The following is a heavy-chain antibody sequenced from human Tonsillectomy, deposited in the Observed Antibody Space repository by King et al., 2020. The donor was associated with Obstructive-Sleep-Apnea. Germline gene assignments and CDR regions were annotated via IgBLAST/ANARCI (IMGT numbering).Heavy chain of an antibody. CDR1: GGSISSGGYS. Sequence: LQLQESGSGLVKPSQTLSLTCAVSGGSISSGGYSWSWIRQPPGKGLEWIGYIYLSGSIYYNPSLESRVTISVDRSKNQFSLKLSSVTAADTAVYYCARTYYDILTGHPHYFDYWDQGTLVTVSS. CDR3: ARTYYDILTGHPHYFDY. CDR2: IYLSGSI. J-gene: IGHJ4*02. V-gene: IGHV4-30-2*01. D-gene: IGHD3-9*01.